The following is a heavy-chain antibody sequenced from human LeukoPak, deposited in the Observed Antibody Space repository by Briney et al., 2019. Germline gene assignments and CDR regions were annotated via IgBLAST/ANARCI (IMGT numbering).Heavy chain of an antibody. V-gene: IGHV3-23*01. Sequence: GGSLRLSCAASGFTFSSYAMSWVRQAPGKGLEWVSAISGSGGSTYYADSVKGRFTISRDNSKNALYLQMSSLRADDTAVYYCAKCRTTSAPPRNFDYWGQGTLVTVSS. CDR1: GFTFSSYA. D-gene: IGHD1-14*01. J-gene: IGHJ4*02. CDR3: AKCRTTSAPPRNFDY. CDR2: ISGSGGST.